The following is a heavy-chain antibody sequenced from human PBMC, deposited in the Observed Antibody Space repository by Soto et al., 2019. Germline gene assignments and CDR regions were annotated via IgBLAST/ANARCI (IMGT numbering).Heavy chain of an antibody. V-gene: IGHV3-9*01. CDR2: ITWNSDTI. D-gene: IGHD6-19*01. CDR1: GFNFDDYA. Sequence: EVQLVESGGGLVQPGRSLRLSCAASGFNFDDYAMHWVRQAPGKGLEWVSGITWNSDTIGYADSVKGRFTISRDNAKNSLYLQMSRLRADDTALYYCATDLTASAWYQYLDYWGHGPLVTVSS. J-gene: IGHJ4*01. CDR3: ATDLTASAWYQYLDY.